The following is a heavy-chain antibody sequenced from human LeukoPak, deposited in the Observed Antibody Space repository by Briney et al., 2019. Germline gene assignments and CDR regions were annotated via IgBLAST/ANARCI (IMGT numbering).Heavy chain of an antibody. V-gene: IGHV4-39*01. J-gene: IGHJ6*03. CDR3: ASRIAARPVYYYYYMDV. CDR1: GGSISSSSYY. CDR2: IYYSGST. D-gene: IGHD6-6*01. Sequence: SETLSLTCTVSGGSISSSSYYWGWIRRPPGKGLEWIGSIYYSGSTYYNPSLKSRVTISVDTSKNQFSLKLSSVTAADTAVYYCASRIAARPVYYYYYMDVWGKGTTVTVSS.